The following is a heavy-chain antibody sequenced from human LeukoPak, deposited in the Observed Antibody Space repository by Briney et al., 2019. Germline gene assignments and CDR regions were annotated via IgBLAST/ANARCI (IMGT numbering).Heavy chain of an antibody. Sequence: PSETLSLTCAVYGGSFSGYYWSWIRQPPGKGLEWIGEINHSGSTNYNPSLKSRVTISVDTSKNQFSLKLSSVTAADTAVYYCARGLSVRKLRWFDPWGQGTLVTVSS. J-gene: IGHJ5*02. CDR2: INHSGST. V-gene: IGHV4-34*01. CDR1: GGSFSGYY. CDR3: ARGLSVRKLRWFDP. D-gene: IGHD1-1*01.